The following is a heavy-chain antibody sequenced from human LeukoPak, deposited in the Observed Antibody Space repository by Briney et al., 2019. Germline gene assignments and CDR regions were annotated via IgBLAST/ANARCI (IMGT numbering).Heavy chain of an antibody. CDR1: GFTFSSYA. J-gene: IGHJ4*02. CDR3: ARGPYDSSGYYAY. CDR2: ISGSGGST. D-gene: IGHD3-22*01. V-gene: IGHV3-23*01. Sequence: GGSLRLSCAASGFTFSSYAMSWVRQAPGMGLEWVSAISGSGGSTYYADSVKGRFTISRDNSKNTLYLQMNSLRAEDTAVYYCARGPYDSSGYYAYWGQGTLVTVSS.